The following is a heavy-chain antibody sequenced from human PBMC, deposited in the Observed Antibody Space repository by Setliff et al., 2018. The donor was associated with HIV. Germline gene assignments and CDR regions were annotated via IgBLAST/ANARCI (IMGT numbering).Heavy chain of an antibody. CDR3: VRVDYGDYDFDY. Sequence: SETLSLTCNVSGGSISSSDYYWGWIRQSPGKGLEWIGSFHHSGSTSYNPSLRSRVTISVDTSKNQFSLKLNSVTAADTAVFYCVRVDYGDYDFDYWGQGTLVTVSS. J-gene: IGHJ4*02. CDR2: FHHSGST. D-gene: IGHD4-17*01. CDR1: GGSISSSDYY. V-gene: IGHV4-39*01.